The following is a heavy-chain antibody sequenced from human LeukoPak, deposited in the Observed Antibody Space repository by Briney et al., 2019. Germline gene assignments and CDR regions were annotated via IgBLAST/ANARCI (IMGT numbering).Heavy chain of an antibody. D-gene: IGHD3-10*01. Sequence: SETLSLTCTVSGGSISSSSYYWGWICQPPGKGLEWIGSIYYSGSTYYNPSLKSRVTISVDTSKNQFSLKLSSVTAADTAVYYCAREVRGVLDAFDIWGQGTMVTVSS. CDR2: IYYSGST. CDR1: GGSISSSSYY. V-gene: IGHV4-39*01. J-gene: IGHJ3*02. CDR3: AREVRGVLDAFDI.